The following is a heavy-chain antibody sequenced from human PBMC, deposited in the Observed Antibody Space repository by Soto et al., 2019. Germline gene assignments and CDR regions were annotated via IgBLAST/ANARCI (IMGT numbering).Heavy chain of an antibody. J-gene: IGHJ4*02. D-gene: IGHD3-16*01. CDR3: GGGGGNFDQ. CDR1: GFTLSGYW. CDR2: VKQDGSNK. Sequence: EVQLVESGGGLVQPGGSLRLTCAASGFTLSGYWMSWVRQAPGKGLEWVANVKQDGSNKYYVDSVKGRFTISRDNAKKLLYLQMNSLRVEDTAVCYWGGGGGNFDQWGQGTLVTVSS. V-gene: IGHV3-7*04.